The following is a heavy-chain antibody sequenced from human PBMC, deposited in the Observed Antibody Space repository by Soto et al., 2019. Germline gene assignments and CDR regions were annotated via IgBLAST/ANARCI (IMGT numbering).Heavy chain of an antibody. Sequence: EVQLLESGGGLVQPGGSLRLSCAAAGFTFSIYAMSWVRQAPGKGLEWVSAISGSGGSTYYADSVKGRFTISRDNSKNTLYLQMNSMRADDTAAYYCANATRGGEGILIPDYWGPGTLVTISS. V-gene: IGHV3-23*01. CDR2: ISGSGGST. CDR3: ANATRGGEGILIPDY. CDR1: GFTFSIYA. J-gene: IGHJ4*02. D-gene: IGHD2-21*01.